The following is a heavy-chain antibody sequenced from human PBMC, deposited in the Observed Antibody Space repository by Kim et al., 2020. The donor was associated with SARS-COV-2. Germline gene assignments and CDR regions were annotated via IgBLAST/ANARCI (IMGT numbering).Heavy chain of an antibody. CDR2: IKQDGSEK. Sequence: GGSLRLSCAASGFTFYSYWMSWVRQAPGKGLECVANIKQDGSEKYYVDSVKGRFTISRDNAKNSLYLQMNSLRAEDTAVYYCARDNYPTTGTMIEVGAFGIWGQGTMVTVSS. D-gene: IGHD3-22*01. V-gene: IGHV3-7*01. CDR3: ARDNYPTTGTMIEVGAFGI. J-gene: IGHJ3*02. CDR1: GFTFYSYW.